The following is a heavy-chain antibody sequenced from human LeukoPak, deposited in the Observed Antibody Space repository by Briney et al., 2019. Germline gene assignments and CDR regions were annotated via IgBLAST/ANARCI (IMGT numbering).Heavy chain of an antibody. J-gene: IGHJ4*02. CDR3: ARWRGDYVRPIFDY. CDR2: IYYSGST. CDR1: GDSISSSSYY. V-gene: IGHV4-39*07. D-gene: IGHD4-17*01. Sequence: SETLSLTCTVSGDSISSSSYYWGWIRQPPGKGLEWIGSIYYSGSTYYHPSLKSRVTISVDTSKNQFSLKLSSVTAADTAVYYCARWRGDYVRPIFDYWGQGTLVTVSS.